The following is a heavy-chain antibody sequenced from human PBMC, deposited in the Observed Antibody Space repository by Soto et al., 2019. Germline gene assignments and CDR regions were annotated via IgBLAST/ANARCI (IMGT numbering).Heavy chain of an antibody. D-gene: IGHD2-2*01. CDR3: ANIMPFDHGGYDFEF. CDR2: IYWDEDK. Sequence: QITLKESGPTLVKPTQTLTPTCTFSGFPLSTHTVGVAWIRQPPRKALEWLALIYWDEDKRYSPCLKSRLTITQDTSQNQVVLSTTNMDRVDIVPYFCANIMPFDHGGYDFEFWGQGILVTVSS. CDR1: GFPLSTHTVG. V-gene: IGHV2-5*02. J-gene: IGHJ4*02.